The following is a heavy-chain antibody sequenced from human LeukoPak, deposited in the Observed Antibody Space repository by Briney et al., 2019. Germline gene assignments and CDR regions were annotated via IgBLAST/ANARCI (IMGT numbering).Heavy chain of an antibody. CDR1: GFTFSSYA. V-gene: IGHV3-23*01. Sequence: GGSLRLSCAASGFTFSSYAMSWVRQAPGKGLEWVSAISGSGGSTYYADSVKGRFTISRDNSKNTLYLQMSSLRAEDTAVYYCAKDPTVVVTVGDYWGQGTLVTVSS. J-gene: IGHJ4*02. CDR3: AKDPTVVVTVGDY. CDR2: ISGSGGST. D-gene: IGHD2-21*02.